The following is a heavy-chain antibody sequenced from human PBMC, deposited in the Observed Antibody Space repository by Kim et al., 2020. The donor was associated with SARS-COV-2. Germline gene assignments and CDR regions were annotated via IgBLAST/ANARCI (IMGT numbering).Heavy chain of an antibody. V-gene: IGHV1-18*01. CDR2: ISAYNGNT. J-gene: IGHJ4*02. CDR3: ARGDYYDSSGYYRHMLFQDY. D-gene: IGHD3-22*01. CDR1: GYTFTSYG. Sequence: ASVKVSCKASGYTFTSYGISWVRQAPGQGLEWMGWISAYNGNTNYAQKLQGRVTMTTDTSTSTAYMELRRLRSDDTAVYYCARGDYYDSSGYYRHMLFQDYWGQGTLVTVSS.